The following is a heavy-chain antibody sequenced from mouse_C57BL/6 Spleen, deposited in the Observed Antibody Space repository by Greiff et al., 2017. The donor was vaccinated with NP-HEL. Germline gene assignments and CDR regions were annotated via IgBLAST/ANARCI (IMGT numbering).Heavy chain of an antibody. CDR2: IYPGDGDT. CDR3: ARYYGSFDY. D-gene: IGHD1-1*01. CDR1: GYAFSSSW. Sequence: QVQLQQSGPELVKPGASVKISCKASGYAFSSSWMNWVKQRPGKGLEWIGRIYPGDGDTNYNGKFKGKATLTADKSSSTAYMQLSSLTSEDSAVYCCARYYGSFDYWGQGTTLTVSS. J-gene: IGHJ2*01. V-gene: IGHV1-82*01.